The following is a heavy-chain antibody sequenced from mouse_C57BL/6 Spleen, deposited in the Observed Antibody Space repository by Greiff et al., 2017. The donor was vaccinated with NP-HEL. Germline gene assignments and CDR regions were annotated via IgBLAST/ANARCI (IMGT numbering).Heavy chain of an antibody. Sequence: DVQLQESGPGMVKPSQSLSLTCTVTGYSITSGYDWHWIRHFPGNKLEWMGYISYSGSTNYNPSLKSRISITHDTSKNHFFLKLNSVTTEDTATYYCARAGLGKGYAMDYWGQGTSVTVSS. CDR1: GYSITSGYD. V-gene: IGHV3-1*01. CDR2: ISYSGST. D-gene: IGHD4-1*01. J-gene: IGHJ4*01. CDR3: ARAGLGKGYAMDY.